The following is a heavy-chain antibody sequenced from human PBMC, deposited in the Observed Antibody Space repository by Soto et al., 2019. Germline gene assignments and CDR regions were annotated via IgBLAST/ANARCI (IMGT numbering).Heavy chain of an antibody. V-gene: IGHV3-23*01. CDR2: ISGSGGST. D-gene: IGHD3-3*01. CDR3: AKIYDFWSGPNYYFGY. Sequence: GGSLRLSCAASGFTFSSYAMSWVRQAPGKGLEWVSAISGSGGSTYYADSVKGRFTISRDNSKNTLYLQMNSLRAEDTAVYYCAKIYDFWSGPNYYFGYWGQGTLVTVSS. J-gene: IGHJ4*02. CDR1: GFTFSSYA.